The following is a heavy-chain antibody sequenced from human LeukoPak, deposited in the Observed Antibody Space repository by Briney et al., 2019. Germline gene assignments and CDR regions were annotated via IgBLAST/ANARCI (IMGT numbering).Heavy chain of an antibody. J-gene: IGHJ3*02. CDR2: IYISGSTSGST. CDR1: GGSISNYY. V-gene: IGHV4-4*07. D-gene: IGHD3-10*01. Sequence: PSETLSLTCTVSGGSISNYYWSWIRQPAGKGLEWIGRIYISGSTSGSTDYNPSLKGRVTMSVDTSRNQFSLKVNSVTAADTAVYYCARFRDYKEAFDMWGQGTMVTVSS. CDR3: ARFRDYKEAFDM.